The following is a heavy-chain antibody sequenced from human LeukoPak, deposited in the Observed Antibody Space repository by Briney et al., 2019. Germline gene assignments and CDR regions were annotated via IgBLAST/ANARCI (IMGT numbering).Heavy chain of an antibody. Sequence: GGSLRLSCAASGFTFSGYWMSWVRQAPGKGLEWVANIKQDGSEKYYVDSVKGRFTISRDNAKNSLYLQMNSLRAEDTAVYYCARDRDGSTGAFDYWGQGTLVTVSS. CDR1: GFTFSGYW. D-gene: IGHD2-2*01. J-gene: IGHJ4*02. CDR2: IKQDGSEK. CDR3: ARDRDGSTGAFDY. V-gene: IGHV3-7*01.